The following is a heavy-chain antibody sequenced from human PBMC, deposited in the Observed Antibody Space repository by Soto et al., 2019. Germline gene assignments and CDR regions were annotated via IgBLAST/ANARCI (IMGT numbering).Heavy chain of an antibody. Sequence: GASVKVSCKASGGTFSSYAISWVRQAPGQGLEWMGGIIPIFGTANYAQKFQGRVTITADKSTSTAYMELSSLRSEDTAVYYRARERAAAGTSWFDPWGQGTLVPVSS. D-gene: IGHD6-13*01. V-gene: IGHV1-69*06. CDR3: ARERAAAGTSWFDP. J-gene: IGHJ5*02. CDR1: GGTFSSYA. CDR2: IIPIFGTA.